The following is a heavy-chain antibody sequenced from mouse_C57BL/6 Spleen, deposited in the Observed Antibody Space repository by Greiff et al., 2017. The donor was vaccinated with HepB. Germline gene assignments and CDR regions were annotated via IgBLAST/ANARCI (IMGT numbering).Heavy chain of an antibody. CDR1: GYTFTSYG. Sequence: QVQLQQPGAELARPGASVKLSCKASGYTFTSYGISWVKQRTGQGLEWIGEIYPRSGNTYYNEKFKGKATLTADKSSSTAYMELRSLTSEDSAVYFCVKYDDGYPYAMDYWGQGTSVTVSS. CDR3: VKYDDGYPYAMDY. J-gene: IGHJ4*01. D-gene: IGHD2-3*01. V-gene: IGHV1-81*01. CDR2: IYPRSGNT.